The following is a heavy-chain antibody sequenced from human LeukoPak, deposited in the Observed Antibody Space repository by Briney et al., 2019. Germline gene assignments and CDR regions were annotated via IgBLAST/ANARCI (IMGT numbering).Heavy chain of an antibody. J-gene: IGHJ4*02. CDR2: ISGSGGST. Sequence: PGGSLRLSCAASGFTFSSYAMSWVRQAPGKGLERVSAISGSGGSTYYADSVKGRFTISRDNSKNTLYLQMNSLRAEDTAVYYCAKGPGAARHFDYWGQGTLVTVSS. CDR1: GFTFSSYA. V-gene: IGHV3-23*01. CDR3: AKGPGAARHFDY. D-gene: IGHD6-6*01.